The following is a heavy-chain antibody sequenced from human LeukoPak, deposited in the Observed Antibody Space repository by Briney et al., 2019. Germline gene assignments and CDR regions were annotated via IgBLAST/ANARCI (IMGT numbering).Heavy chain of an antibody. J-gene: IGHJ4*02. D-gene: IGHD2-2*01. V-gene: IGHV1-69*13. CDR1: GGTFSSYA. Sequence: GASVKVSCKASGGTFSSYAISWVRQAPGQGLEWMGGIIPIFGTANYAQKFQGRVTITADESTSTAYMELSSLRSEDTAVYYCARANNALPAASLGYWGQGTLVTVSS. CDR2: IIPIFGTA. CDR3: ARANNALPAASLGY.